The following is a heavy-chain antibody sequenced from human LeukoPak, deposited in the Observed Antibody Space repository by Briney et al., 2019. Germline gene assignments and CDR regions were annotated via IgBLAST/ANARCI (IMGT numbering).Heavy chain of an antibody. CDR1: GGSISSGGYS. Sequence: SETLSLTCTVSGGSISSGGYSWSWIRQPPGKGLEWIGYIYHGGSTYYNPSLKSRVAISVDRSKNQFSLKLSSVTAADTAVYYCARTSIAARRANAFDIWGLGTMVTVSS. D-gene: IGHD6-6*01. V-gene: IGHV4-30-2*01. CDR3: ARTSIAARRANAFDI. J-gene: IGHJ3*02. CDR2: IYHGGST.